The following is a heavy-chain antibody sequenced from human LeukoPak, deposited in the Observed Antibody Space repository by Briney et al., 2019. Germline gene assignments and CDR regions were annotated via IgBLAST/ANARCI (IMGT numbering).Heavy chain of an antibody. CDR2: IYYSGST. V-gene: IGHV4-31*03. Sequence: PSETLSLTCTVSGGPISSGGYYWSWIRQHPGKGLEWVGYIYYSGSTYYNPSLKSRVTISVDTSKNQFSLKLSSVTAADTAVYYCARDNYSSSSDNWFDPWGQGTLVTVSS. D-gene: IGHD6-6*01. CDR1: GGPISSGGYY. J-gene: IGHJ5*02. CDR3: ARDNYSSSSDNWFDP.